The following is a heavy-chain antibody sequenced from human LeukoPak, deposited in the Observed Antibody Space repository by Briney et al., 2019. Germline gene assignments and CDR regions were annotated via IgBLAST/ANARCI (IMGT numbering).Heavy chain of an antibody. J-gene: IGHJ4*02. Sequence: PSQTLSLTCTVSGGSISSGSYYWSWIRQPPGKGLEWIGYIYYSGSTNYNPSLKSRVTISVDTSKNQFSLKLSSVTAADTAVYYCARGIVGATAHHFDYWGQGTLVTVSS. CDR3: ARGIVGATAHHFDY. V-gene: IGHV4-61*01. CDR2: IYYSGST. CDR1: GGSISSGSYY. D-gene: IGHD1-26*01.